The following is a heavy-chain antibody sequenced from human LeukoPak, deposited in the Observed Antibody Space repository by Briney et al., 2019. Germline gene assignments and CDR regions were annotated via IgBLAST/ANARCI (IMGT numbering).Heavy chain of an antibody. V-gene: IGHV3-7*01. CDR2: IKEDGSEK. CDR1: GFTFTNYA. CDR3: ARDTYDSSGYHFYYMDV. D-gene: IGHD3-22*01. J-gene: IGHJ6*03. Sequence: PGGSLRLSCAASGFTFTNYAMTWVRQAPGKGLEWVANIKEDGSEKHYGDSVRGRFTISRDNAKNSLYLRMNSLRAEDTALYFCARDTYDSSGYHFYYMDVWGKGTTVTVSS.